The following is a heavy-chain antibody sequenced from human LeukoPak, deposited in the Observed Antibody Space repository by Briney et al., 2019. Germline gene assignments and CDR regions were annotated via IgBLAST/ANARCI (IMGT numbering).Heavy chain of an antibody. CDR2: TYTGGNS. Sequence: PGGSLRLSCAASGFTVSSIHMVWFRQAPGKGLEWVSVTYTGGNSYYADSVKGRFIISRDISKNTLYLQMNSLRAEDSALYYCARGGRGSAAVVAPRSFDIWGQGTMVTVSS. J-gene: IGHJ3*02. CDR3: ARGGRGSAAVVAPRSFDI. V-gene: IGHV3-53*01. CDR1: GFTVSSIH. D-gene: IGHD3-22*01.